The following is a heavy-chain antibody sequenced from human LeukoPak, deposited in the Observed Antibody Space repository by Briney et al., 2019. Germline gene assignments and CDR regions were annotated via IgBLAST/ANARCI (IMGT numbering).Heavy chain of an antibody. J-gene: IGHJ6*02. D-gene: IGHD6-13*01. V-gene: IGHV3-23*01. CDR1: GFTFSSYG. CDR2: ISDRGGST. CDR3: AKGIATTGPYYYVMDV. Sequence: GGSLRLSCVASGFTFSSYGMSWGRQAPGKGLEWVSGISDRGGSTYYADSVKGRFTISRDNSKNTLCLQMNSLRAEDTAVYYCAKGIATTGPYYYVMDVWGQGTTVTVSS.